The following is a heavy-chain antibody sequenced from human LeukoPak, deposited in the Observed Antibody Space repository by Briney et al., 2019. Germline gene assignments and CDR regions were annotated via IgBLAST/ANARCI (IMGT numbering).Heavy chain of an antibody. CDR1: GFTVSSNY. CDR2: ISSRSSYI. Sequence: GGSLRLSCAGSGFTVSSNYMSWVRQAPGKGLEWVSSISSRSSYIFYADSVQGRFTISRDNTKNSLYLQMNSLTVEDTAVYYCVKEGGSPGGFDFWGQGTMVTVSS. CDR3: VKEGGSPGGFDF. J-gene: IGHJ3*01. D-gene: IGHD2-15*01. V-gene: IGHV3-21*01.